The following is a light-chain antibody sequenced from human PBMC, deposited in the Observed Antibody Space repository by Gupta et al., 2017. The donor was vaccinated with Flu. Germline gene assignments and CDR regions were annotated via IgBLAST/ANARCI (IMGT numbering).Light chain of an antibody. V-gene: IGKV2-28*01. CDR3: MQALHWPWT. J-gene: IGKJ1*01. CDR1: QSLLHSNGNNV. CDR2: LGS. Sequence: VTPGEPASISCRSSQSLLHSNGNNVVDWFLQTPGQSPRRLIYLGSYRAPGVPDRFSGSGSGTDLTLKISRVEAEDVGIYSCMQALHWPWTFGQGTKVEIK.